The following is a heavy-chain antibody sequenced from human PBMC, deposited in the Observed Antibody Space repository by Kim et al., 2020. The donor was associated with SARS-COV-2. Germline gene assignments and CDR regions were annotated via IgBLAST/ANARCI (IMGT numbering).Heavy chain of an antibody. Sequence: GGSLRLSCAASGFTFSSYWMHCVRQAPGKGLVWVSRISDGGSRTNYADSVKGRFTVSRDNSKNMLYLEMTSLRAEDTALYYCVKRGYSSTSSFDYWGQGTLVTVSS. CDR1: GFTFSSYW. V-gene: IGHV3-74*01. J-gene: IGHJ4*02. CDR3: VKRGYSSTSSFDY. D-gene: IGHD6-13*01. CDR2: ISDGGSRT.